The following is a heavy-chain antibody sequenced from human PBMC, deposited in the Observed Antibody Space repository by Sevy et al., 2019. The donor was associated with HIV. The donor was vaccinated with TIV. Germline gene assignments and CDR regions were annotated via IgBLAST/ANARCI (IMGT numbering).Heavy chain of an antibody. Sequence: GGSLRLSCAASGFTFSSYWIHWVRQAPGEGLEWVANINQGGNQKHYMDSVKGRFTISRDNAENAVYLQMNSLRVEDTAVYYCARGPSGAAAGRFDSWGQRTLVTVSS. D-gene: IGHD6-13*01. CDR1: GFTFSSYW. CDR3: ARGPSGAAAGRFDS. J-gene: IGHJ4*02. CDR2: INQGGNQK. V-gene: IGHV3-7*01.